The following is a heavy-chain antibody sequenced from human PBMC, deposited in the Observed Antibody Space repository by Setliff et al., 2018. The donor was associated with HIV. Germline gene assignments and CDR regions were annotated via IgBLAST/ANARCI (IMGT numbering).Heavy chain of an antibody. CDR1: GLNFNNAW. CDR3: TRRLALLRYFGGDYYYYMDV. Sequence: GGSLRLSCAVSGLNFNNAWMSWVRQAPGKGLEWVGRIKRKSDGGTADYAAPVKDRFTISRDDSKSTLYLQMNSLTTEDTAVYYCTRRLALLRYFGGDYYYYMDVWGKGTTVTVSS. J-gene: IGHJ6*03. CDR2: IKRKSDGGTA. V-gene: IGHV3-15*01. D-gene: IGHD3-9*01.